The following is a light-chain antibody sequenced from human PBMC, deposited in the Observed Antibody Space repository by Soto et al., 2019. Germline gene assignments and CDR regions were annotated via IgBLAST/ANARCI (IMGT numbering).Light chain of an antibody. J-gene: IGKJ1*01. CDR2: GAS. Sequence: EVGLTQSPGTLSLSPGARATLSCRASQSVSTSSLAWYQQKGGQAPRLLIHGASSRATGIPDRFSGSGSGTDFTLTISGLEPEDFAVYYCQQYGISPRTFGQGTNVDIK. CDR3: QQYGISPRT. V-gene: IGKV3-20*01. CDR1: QSVSTSS.